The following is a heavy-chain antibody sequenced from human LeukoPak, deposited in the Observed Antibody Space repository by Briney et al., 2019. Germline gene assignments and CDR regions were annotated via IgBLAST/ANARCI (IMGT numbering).Heavy chain of an antibody. Sequence: PGGSLRLACAASGFTFGSYDMNSVRQAPGEGRELDSFITSGGGTIYYADSVKGRFTISRDNAKNSLNLQMNSLRAEDTAVYYCARDTRGYSYYYGPLDYWGQGTLVTVSS. D-gene: IGHD5-18*01. V-gene: IGHV3-48*03. CDR3: ARDTRGYSYYYGPLDY. CDR1: GFTFGSYD. CDR2: ITSGGGTI. J-gene: IGHJ4*02.